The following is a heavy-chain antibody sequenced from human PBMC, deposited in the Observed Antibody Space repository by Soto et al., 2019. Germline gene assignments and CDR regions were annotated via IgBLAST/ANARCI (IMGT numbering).Heavy chain of an antibody. V-gene: IGHV2-26*01. D-gene: IGHD2-2*01. J-gene: IGHJ5*02. CDR2: IFSNDEK. CDR1: GLSLNNGRRG. Sequence: GSGPTLVNPTETLTLTCTVSGLSLNNGRRGVSWIRQPPGKALEWLAHIFSNDEKSSSTSLKSRLTISKDNSRSQVVLTMTNVDPVDSGTYYCALIKDCSRTDCYLASFDPWGQGTLVTVSS. CDR3: ALIKDCSRTDCYLASFDP.